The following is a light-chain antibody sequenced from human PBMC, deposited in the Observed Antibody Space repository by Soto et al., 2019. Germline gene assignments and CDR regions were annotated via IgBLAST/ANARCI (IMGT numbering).Light chain of an antibody. J-gene: IGLJ3*02. CDR3: SSYTSSSTLV. V-gene: IGLV2-14*01. Sequence: QSVLTQPASVSGSPGQSIAISCTGTSSDVGGYNYVSWYQQHPGKTPNLMIYDVSNRPSGVSNRFSGSKSGNTASLTISGLQAEDEADYYCSSYTSSSTLVLGGGTKLTVL. CDR1: SSDVGGYNY. CDR2: DVS.